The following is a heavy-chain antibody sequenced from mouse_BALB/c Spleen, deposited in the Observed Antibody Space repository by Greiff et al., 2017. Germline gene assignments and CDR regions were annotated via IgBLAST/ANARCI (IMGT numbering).Heavy chain of an antibody. Sequence: VQLKESGGGLVKPGGSLKLSCAASGFTFSSYAMSWVRQTPEKRLEWVASISSGGSTYYPDSVKGRFTISRDNARNILYLQMSSLRSEDTAMYYCARDTTANWFADWGQGTLVTVSA. CDR1: GFTFSSYA. V-gene: IGHV5-6-5*01. CDR3: ARDTTANWFAD. J-gene: IGHJ3*01. CDR2: ISSGGST. D-gene: IGHD1-2*01.